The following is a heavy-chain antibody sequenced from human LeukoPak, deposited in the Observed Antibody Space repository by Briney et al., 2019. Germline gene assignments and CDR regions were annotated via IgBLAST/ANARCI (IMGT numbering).Heavy chain of an antibody. V-gene: IGHV3-23*01. CDR3: AKRGVVIRVILVAFHKQAYYFDS. CDR2: ISDSGGGT. J-gene: IGHJ4*02. CDR1: GITLSNYG. Sequence: GGSLRLSCAVSGITLSNYGMSWVRQAPGKGLEWVAGISDSGGGTNYADSVKGRFTISRDSPKNTLYLQMNSLRAEDTAVYFCAKRGVVIRVILVAFHKQAYYFDSWGQGALVTVSS. D-gene: IGHD3-22*01.